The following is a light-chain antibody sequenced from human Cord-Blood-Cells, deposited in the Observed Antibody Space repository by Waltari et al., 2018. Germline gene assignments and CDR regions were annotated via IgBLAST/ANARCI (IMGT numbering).Light chain of an antibody. J-gene: IGLJ1*01. CDR3: QVWDSSSDHYV. CDR1: NIGSKS. V-gene: IGLV3-21*04. CDR2: YDS. Sequence: SYVLTQPPSVSVAPGKTARITCGGNNIGSKSVHWYQQKPGQAPVLGIYYDSDRPSGIPERFSDSNSGNTATLTISRVEAGDEADYYCQVWDSSSDHYVFGTGTKVTVL.